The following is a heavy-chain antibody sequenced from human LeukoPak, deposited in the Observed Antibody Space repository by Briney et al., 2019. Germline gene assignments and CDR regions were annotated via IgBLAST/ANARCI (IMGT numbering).Heavy chain of an antibody. CDR2: IRYDGSNK. V-gene: IGHV3-30*02. J-gene: IGHJ3*02. Sequence: GGSLRLSCAASGFTFSSYGMHWVRQAPGKGLEWVAFIRYDGSNKYYADSVKGRFTISRDNAEKSLYLQMNSLTVEDMALYYCAKVGFSGYFNDPFDIWGQGTMVTVSS. CDR3: AKVGFSGYFNDPFDI. CDR1: GFTFSSYG. D-gene: IGHD3-22*01.